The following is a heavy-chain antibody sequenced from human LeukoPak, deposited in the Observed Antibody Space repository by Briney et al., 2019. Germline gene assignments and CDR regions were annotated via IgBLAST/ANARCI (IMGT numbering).Heavy chain of an antibody. Sequence: PGGSLRLSCAASGFTFSSSGMHWVRQAPGKGLEWVAFIRDDESNTYYADSAKGRFTISRDKSKNTLYLQMSSLRGEDTAVYFCARQGYFFYFDDWGQGTLVTVS. J-gene: IGHJ4*02. V-gene: IGHV3-30*02. CDR1: GFTFSSSG. CDR3: ARQGYFFYFDD. CDR2: IRDDESNT. D-gene: IGHD2/OR15-2a*01.